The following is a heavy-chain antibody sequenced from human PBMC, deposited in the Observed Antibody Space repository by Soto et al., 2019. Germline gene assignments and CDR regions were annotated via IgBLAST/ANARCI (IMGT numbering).Heavy chain of an antibody. D-gene: IGHD3-22*01. CDR3: ASGPRGSLAGYYDAFDI. Sequence: ASVKVSCKASGYTFTGYYMHWVRQAPGQGLEWMGWINPNRGGTNYAEKFQGWVTVTRDTSISTAYMELSRLRSDDTAVYYCASGPRGSLAGYYDAFDIWGQGTMVTVSS. J-gene: IGHJ3*02. CDR2: INPNRGGT. CDR1: GYTFTGYY. V-gene: IGHV1-2*04.